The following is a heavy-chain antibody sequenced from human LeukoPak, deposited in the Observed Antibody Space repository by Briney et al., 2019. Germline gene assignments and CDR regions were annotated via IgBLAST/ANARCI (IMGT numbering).Heavy chain of an antibody. CDR3: ARFSMSSPLVDY. CDR2: ISSSSSYI. J-gene: IGHJ4*02. CDR1: GFTFSSYS. Sequence: GGSLRLSCAASGFTFSSYSMNWVRQAPGKGLEWVSSISSSSSYIYYADSVKGRFTISRDNAKNSLYLQMNSLRAEDTAVYYCARFSMSSPLVDYWGQGTLVTVSS. V-gene: IGHV3-21*01. D-gene: IGHD5/OR15-5a*01.